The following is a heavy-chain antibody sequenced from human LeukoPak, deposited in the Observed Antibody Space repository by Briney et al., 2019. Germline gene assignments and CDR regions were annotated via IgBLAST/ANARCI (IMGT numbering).Heavy chain of an antibody. D-gene: IGHD3-3*01. Sequence: GASVKVSCKASGGTFSSYAISWVRQAPGQGLEWMGRIIPILGIANYAQKFQGRVTITADKSTSTAYMELSSLRSEDTAVYYCARDLLPMTKAGVVNDWGQGSLVIVSA. V-gene: IGHV1-69*04. CDR3: ARDLLPMTKAGVVND. J-gene: IGHJ4*02. CDR1: GGTFSSYA. CDR2: IIPILGIA.